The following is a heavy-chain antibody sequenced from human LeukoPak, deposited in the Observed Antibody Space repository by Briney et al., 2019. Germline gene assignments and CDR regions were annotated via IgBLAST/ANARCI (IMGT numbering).Heavy chain of an antibody. CDR3: ARQTRLRDGSRRFYYGMDV. V-gene: IGHV4-59*08. Sequence: PSETLSHTCTVSGGSISSYYWSWIRQPPGKGLEWIGYIYYSGSTNYNPSLKSRVTISVDTSKNQFSLKLSSVTAADTAVYYCARQTRLRDGSRRFYYGMDVWGQGTTVPVSS. CDR1: GGSISSYY. J-gene: IGHJ6*02. CDR2: IYYSGST. D-gene: IGHD3-10*01.